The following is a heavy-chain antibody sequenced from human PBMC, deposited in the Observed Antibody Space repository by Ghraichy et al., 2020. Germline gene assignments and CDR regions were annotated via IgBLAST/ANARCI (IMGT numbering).Heavy chain of an antibody. Sequence: GGSLRLSCAASGFTFSSYTMNWVRQAPGKGLEWVSSISSSSSYIYYADSVKGRFTISRANAKNSLYLQMNSLRAEDTAVYYCARKGGSEIDYWGQGTLVTVSS. J-gene: IGHJ4*02. CDR3: ARKGGSEIDY. D-gene: IGHD3-10*01. V-gene: IGHV3-21*01. CDR2: ISSSSSYI. CDR1: GFTFSSYT.